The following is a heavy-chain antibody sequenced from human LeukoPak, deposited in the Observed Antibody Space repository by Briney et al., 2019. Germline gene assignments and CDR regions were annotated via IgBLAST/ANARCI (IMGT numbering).Heavy chain of an antibody. CDR3: ARERRGVAAATDRSFDY. V-gene: IGHV4-59*01. J-gene: IGHJ4*02. D-gene: IGHD2-15*01. CDR1: GGSISSYY. CDR2: IYYSGST. Sequence: PSETLSLTCTVSGGSISSYYWNWIRQPPGKGLEWIGYIYYSGSTNYNPSLKSRVTISVDTSKNQFSLKLRSVTAADTAVYFCARERRGVAAATDRSFDYWGQGTLVTVSS.